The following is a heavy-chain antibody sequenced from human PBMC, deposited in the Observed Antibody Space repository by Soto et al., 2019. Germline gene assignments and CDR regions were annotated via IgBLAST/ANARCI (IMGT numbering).Heavy chain of an antibody. CDR1: GFTFTSSA. J-gene: IGHJ4*02. V-gene: IGHV1-58*01. CDR3: AADLRDGKQITQEY. CDR2: IVVGSGNT. Sequence: SVKVSCKASGFTFTSSAVQRVRQARGQRLEWIGWIVVGSGNTNYAQKFQERVTITRDMSTSTAYMELSSLRSEDTAVYYCAADLRDGKQITQEYWGQGTLVTVSS.